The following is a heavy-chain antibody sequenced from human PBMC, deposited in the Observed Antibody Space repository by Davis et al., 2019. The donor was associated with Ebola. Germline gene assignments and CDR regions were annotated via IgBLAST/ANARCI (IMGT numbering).Heavy chain of an antibody. CDR1: GFTFSSYA. CDR2: ISGSGGST. J-gene: IGHJ5*02. V-gene: IGHV3-23*01. D-gene: IGHD3-22*01. Sequence: PGGSLRLSCAASGFTFSSYAMSWVRQAPGKGLEWVSAISGSGGSTYYADSVKGRFTISRDNSKNTLYLQMNSLRAEDTAVYYCAKGRYYDSSGQNWFDPWGQGTLVTVSS. CDR3: AKGRYYDSSGQNWFDP.